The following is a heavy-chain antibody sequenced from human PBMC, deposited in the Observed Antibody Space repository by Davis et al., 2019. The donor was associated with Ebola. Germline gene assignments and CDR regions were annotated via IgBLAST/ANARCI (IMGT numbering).Heavy chain of an antibody. CDR2: INHSGST. Sequence: SETLSLTCAVYGGSFSGYYWSWIRQPPGKGLEWIGEINHSGSTNYNPSLKSRVTISVDRSKNQFSLRLNSVTAADTAVYYCARDRRDGYTTYYLDYWGRGTLVTVSS. V-gene: IGHV4-34*01. J-gene: IGHJ4*02. CDR3: ARDRRDGYTTYYLDY. D-gene: IGHD5-24*01. CDR1: GGSFSGYY.